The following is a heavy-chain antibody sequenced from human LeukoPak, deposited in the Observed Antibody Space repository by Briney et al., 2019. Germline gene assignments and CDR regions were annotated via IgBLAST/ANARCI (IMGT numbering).Heavy chain of an antibody. J-gene: IGHJ6*02. D-gene: IGHD2-8*01. CDR1: GFTFSDYY. CDR2: ISSSSSYT. CDR3: ARSSMLGMGV. V-gene: IGHV3-11*06. Sequence: PGGSLRLSCAASGFTFSDYYMSWIRQAPGKGLEWVPYISSSSSYTNYADSVKGRFTISRDNAKNSLYLQMNSLRAEDTAVYYCARSSMLGMGVWGQGTTVTVSS.